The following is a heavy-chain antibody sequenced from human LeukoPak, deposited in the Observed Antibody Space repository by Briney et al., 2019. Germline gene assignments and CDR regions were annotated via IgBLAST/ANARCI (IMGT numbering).Heavy chain of an antibody. D-gene: IGHD2-15*01. V-gene: IGHV4-34*01. Sequence: SETLSLTCAVYGGSFSGYYWSWIRQPPGKGLEWIGEINHSGSTNYNPSLKTRVTISVDTSKNQFSLKLSSVTAADTAVYYCAGAPTGGIEKRFHPWGQGTLVTVSS. CDR2: INHSGST. CDR3: AGAPTGGIEKRFHP. J-gene: IGHJ5*02. CDR1: GGSFSGYY.